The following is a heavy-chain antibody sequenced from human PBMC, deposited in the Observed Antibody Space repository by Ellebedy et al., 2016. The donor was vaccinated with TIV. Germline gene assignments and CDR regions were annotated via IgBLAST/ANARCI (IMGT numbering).Heavy chain of an antibody. Sequence: PGGSLRPSCAAPGFTFSSSSMSWVRQAPGKGLEWVSSISVSNIYIYYTDSVKGRFTISRDNAKNSLYLQMNSLRAGDKAVYYCARDYYGSGSSYPYYFDSWGQGTLVTVSS. CDR3: ARDYYGSGSSYPYYFDS. V-gene: IGHV3-21*01. CDR2: ISVSNIYI. D-gene: IGHD3-10*01. J-gene: IGHJ4*02. CDR1: GFTFSSSS.